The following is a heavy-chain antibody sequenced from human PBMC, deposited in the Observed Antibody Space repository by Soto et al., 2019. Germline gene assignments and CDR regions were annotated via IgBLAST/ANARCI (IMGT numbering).Heavy chain of an antibody. D-gene: IGHD2-15*01. J-gene: IGHJ4*02. CDR3: TPDPGGEVVVDY. CDR2: IKSKSEGGST. V-gene: IGHV3-15*07. CDR1: GFTFTSAW. Sequence: EVQLVESGGGLAKPGGSLRISCAASGFTFTSAWMNWVRQAPGQGLEWVGRIKSKSEGGSTDYAAPVKGRLTSSRDDSKTTLYLQMNSLKTEDTAVYYCTPDPGGEVVVDYWGQVTLVTVYS.